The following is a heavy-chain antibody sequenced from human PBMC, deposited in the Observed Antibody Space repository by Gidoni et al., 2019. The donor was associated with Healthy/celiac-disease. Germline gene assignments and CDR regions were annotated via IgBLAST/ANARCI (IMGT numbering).Heavy chain of an antibody. D-gene: IGHD1-26*01. CDR1: GFTFSSYA. V-gene: IGHV3-23*01. CDR3: AKDPARWERARLFDY. CDR2: ISGSGGST. J-gene: IGHJ4*02. Sequence: EVQLLESGGGLVQPGGSLRLSCAASGFTFSSYAMSWVRQAPGKGLEWASAISGSGGSTYYADSVKGRFTISRDNSKNTLYLQMNSLRAEDTAVYYCAKDPARWERARLFDYWGQGTLVTVSS.